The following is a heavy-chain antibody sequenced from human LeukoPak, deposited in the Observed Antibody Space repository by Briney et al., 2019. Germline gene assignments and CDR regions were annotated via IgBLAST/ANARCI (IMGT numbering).Heavy chain of an antibody. CDR1: GFTFSSYA. CDR3: ARAAPFGEIDY. V-gene: IGHV3-30*04. J-gene: IGHJ4*02. Sequence: GGSLLLSCAASGFTFSSYAMHWVREAPGKGLEWVAVISYDGSNKYYADSVKGRFTISRDNSKNTLYLQMNSLRAEDTAVYYCARAAPFGEIDYWGQGTLVTVSS. D-gene: IGHD3-16*01. CDR2: ISYDGSNK.